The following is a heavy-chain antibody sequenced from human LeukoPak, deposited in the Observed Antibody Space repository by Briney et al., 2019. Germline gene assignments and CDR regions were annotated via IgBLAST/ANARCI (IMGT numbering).Heavy chain of an antibody. V-gene: IGHV4-59*01. D-gene: IGHD2-2*01. CDR2: VYYSGST. CDR1: GGSISIYY. Sequence: SETLSLTCTVSGGSISIYYWSWIRQPPGKGLEWIGNVYYSGSTNYNPSLKSRVTISEDTSKNQFSLKLSSVTAADTAMYYCASGGYCGSTSCYPNWFDPWGQGTLVTVSS. CDR3: ASGGYCGSTSCYPNWFDP. J-gene: IGHJ5*02.